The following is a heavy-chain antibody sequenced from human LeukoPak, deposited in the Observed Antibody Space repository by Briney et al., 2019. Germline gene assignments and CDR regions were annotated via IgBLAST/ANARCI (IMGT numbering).Heavy chain of an antibody. D-gene: IGHD3-22*01. V-gene: IGHV3-53*01. CDR1: GFTVSTNY. CDR3: ARGGSSGYYYGY. Sequence: GGSLRLSCAASGFTVSTNYMSWVRQAPGKGLEWVSVIYSGGSTYYADSVRGRFTISRDNSKNTLYLQMDSLRAEDTAVYYCARGGSSGYYYGYWGQGTLVTVSS. J-gene: IGHJ4*02. CDR2: IYSGGST.